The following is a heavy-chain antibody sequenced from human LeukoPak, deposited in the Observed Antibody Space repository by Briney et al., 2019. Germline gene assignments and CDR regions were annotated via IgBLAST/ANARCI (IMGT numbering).Heavy chain of an antibody. V-gene: IGHV3-48*01. Sequence: GGSLRLSCAASGFTFDDYGMSWVRQAPGKGLEWVSYISSSSSTIYYADSVKGRFTISRDNSKNTLYLQMNSLRAEDTAVYYCAKDQGGYNWFDPWGQGTLVTVSS. CDR2: ISSSSSTI. CDR3: AKDQGGYNWFDP. J-gene: IGHJ5*02. CDR1: GFTFDDYG. D-gene: IGHD3-16*01.